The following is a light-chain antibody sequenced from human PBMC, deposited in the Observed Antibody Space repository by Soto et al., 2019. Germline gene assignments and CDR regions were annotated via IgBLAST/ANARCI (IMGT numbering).Light chain of an antibody. Sequence: DIQMTQSPSTLSASLGDRVTITCRAGQTINSWLSCYQHKPAKAAKLLIFKASYRQSWVPSTFSGSGSGTEFTLTISSLQPDDFATYYCQQYKSYSSWTFGQGTKVDIK. CDR1: QTINSW. CDR2: KAS. J-gene: IGKJ1*01. V-gene: IGKV1-5*03. CDR3: QQYKSYSSWT.